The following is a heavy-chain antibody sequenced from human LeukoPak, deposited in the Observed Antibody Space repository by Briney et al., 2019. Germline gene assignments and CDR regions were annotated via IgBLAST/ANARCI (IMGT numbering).Heavy chain of an antibody. Sequence: PSETLSLTCAVYGGSFSGYYWSWIRQPPGKGLEWIGEINHSGSTNYNPSLKSRVTISGDRSTNQFSLKLSSVTAADTAVYYCTRDRSALDTWGQGTMVTVSS. CDR1: GGSFSGYY. CDR2: INHSGST. CDR3: TRDRSALDT. J-gene: IGHJ3*02. V-gene: IGHV4-34*01.